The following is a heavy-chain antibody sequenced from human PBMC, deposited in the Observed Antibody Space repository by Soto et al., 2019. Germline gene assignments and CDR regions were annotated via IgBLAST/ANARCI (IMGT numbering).Heavy chain of an antibody. V-gene: IGHV4-38-2*02. J-gene: IGHJ4*02. CDR3: ARDDGDFFYYFDS. CDR1: GYSISSGYF. CDR2: IYHSGST. Sequence: PSETLSLTCAVSGYSISSGYFWGWIRQPPGKGLEWIGSIYHSGSTYYNPSLKSRVTISVDTSKNQFSLKLSSVTAADTAVHYCARDDGDFFYYFDSSGQGTMVTVSS. D-gene: IGHD4-17*01.